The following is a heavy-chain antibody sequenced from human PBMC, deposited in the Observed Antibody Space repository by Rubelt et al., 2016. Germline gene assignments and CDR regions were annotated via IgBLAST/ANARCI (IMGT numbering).Heavy chain of an antibody. Sequence: EVQLLESGGGLVQPGGSLRLSCAASGFTFSSYAMSWVRQAPGKGLEWVSAISGSGGSTYYADAVKGRFTISRDNSKNTLYLQMNSLRAEDTAVCYGTKDTLTGIGNYAWGIFEIWGQGTVVTVSS. CDR1: GFTFSSYA. J-gene: IGHJ3*02. V-gene: IGHV3-23*01. CDR2: ISGSGGST. CDR3: TKDTLTGIGNYAWGIFEI. D-gene: IGHD1-7*01.